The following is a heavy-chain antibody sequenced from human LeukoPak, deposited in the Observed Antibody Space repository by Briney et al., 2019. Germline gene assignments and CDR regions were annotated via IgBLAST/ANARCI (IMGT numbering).Heavy chain of an antibody. V-gene: IGHV4-39*01. CDR3: AGQAVDAGAGTTSYAFDV. CDR2: IYYSGST. J-gene: IGHJ3*01. D-gene: IGHD1-14*01. Sequence: SETLSLTCTVSGGSISSSSYYWGWIRQPPGKGLEWIGSIYYSGSTYYNPSLKSRVTILVDTSKNQFSLQLTSVTAADTAVYFCAGQAVDAGAGTTSYAFDVWDQGTMVTVSS. CDR1: GGSISSSSYY.